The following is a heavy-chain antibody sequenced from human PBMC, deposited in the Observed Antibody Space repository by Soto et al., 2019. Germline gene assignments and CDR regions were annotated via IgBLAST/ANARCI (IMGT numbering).Heavy chain of an antibody. V-gene: IGHV1-69*12. D-gene: IGHD6-19*01. CDR1: GGTFSSYA. CDR2: IIPIFGTA. CDR3: ARGPPLGYSSGWCGFCYFDY. Sequence: QVQLVQSGAEVKKPGSSVKVSCKASGGTFSSYAISWVRQAPGQGLEWMGGIIPIFGTANYAQKFQGRVTITADESTRTAYMELSSLRSEDTAVYYCARGPPLGYSSGWCGFCYFDYWGQGTLVTVSS. J-gene: IGHJ4*02.